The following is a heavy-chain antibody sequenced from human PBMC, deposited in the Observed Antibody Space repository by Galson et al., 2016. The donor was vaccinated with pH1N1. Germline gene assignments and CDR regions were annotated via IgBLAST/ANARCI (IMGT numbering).Heavy chain of an antibody. J-gene: IGHJ6*02. CDR3: ARDHEGGDYYDYGMDV. CDR2: ICSSGSGITI. Sequence: SLRLSCAASGFTFSSYEMNWVRQAPGKGLEWVSFICSSGSGITIYYADSVKGRFTISRDNAKNSLYLQMNSLRAEDTAVYYCARDHEGGDYYDYGMDVWDQGTTVTVSS. D-gene: IGHD1-26*01. CDR1: GFTFSSYE. V-gene: IGHV3-48*03.